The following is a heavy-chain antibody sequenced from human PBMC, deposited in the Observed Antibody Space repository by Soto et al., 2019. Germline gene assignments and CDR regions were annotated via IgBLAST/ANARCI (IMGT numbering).Heavy chain of an antibody. Sequence: QVQLQESGPGLVKPSETLSLTCTVSGGTISSYYWSWIRQPPGKGLECIGYIYYSGSTNYNPSLKGRVTISVDTSKNQFSLKLSSVTAADTAVYYCARRLYDFSATMDVWGQGTTVTVSS. V-gene: IGHV4-59*01. CDR2: IYYSGST. D-gene: IGHD5-12*01. CDR1: GGTISSYY. CDR3: ARRLYDFSATMDV. J-gene: IGHJ6*02.